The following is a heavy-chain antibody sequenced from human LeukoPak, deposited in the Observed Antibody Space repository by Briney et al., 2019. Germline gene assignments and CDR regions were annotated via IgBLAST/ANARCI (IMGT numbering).Heavy chain of an antibody. CDR2: ISSSSSYI. Sequence: GGSLRHSCAASGFTFSSYSMNWVRQAPGKGLEWVSSISSSSSYIYFADSVKGRFTISRDKAKNSLYLQMNSLRAEDTAVYYCARDFSTGYYYYGMDVWGQGTTVTVSS. D-gene: IGHD3-3*01. J-gene: IGHJ6*02. CDR1: GFTFSSYS. CDR3: ARDFSTGYYYYGMDV. V-gene: IGHV3-21*01.